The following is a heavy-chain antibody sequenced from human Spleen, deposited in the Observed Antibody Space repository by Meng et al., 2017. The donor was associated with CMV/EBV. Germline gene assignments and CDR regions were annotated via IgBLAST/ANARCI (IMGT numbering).Heavy chain of an antibody. D-gene: IGHD5-12*01. CDR1: GYTFTNYW. J-gene: IGHJ4*02. CDR3: ARHILYSGYDDY. V-gene: IGHV5-51*01. CDR2: IYPSDSDT. Sequence: GESLKISCKGSGYTFTNYWIVWVRQMPGKGLEWMGIIYPSDSDTKYSPSVQGQVTISADKSISTAYLQWSSLKASDTAMYYCARHILYSGYDDYWGQGTLVTVSS.